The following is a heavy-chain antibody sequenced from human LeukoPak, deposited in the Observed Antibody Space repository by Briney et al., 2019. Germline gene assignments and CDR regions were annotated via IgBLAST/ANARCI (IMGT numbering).Heavy chain of an antibody. CDR2: ISYDGSDK. V-gene: IGHV3-30*03. Sequence: PGGSLRLSCAASGFTFSSYSMNWVRQAPGKGLEWVAVISYDGSDKYYTDSVKGRFTISRDNSKNTLDLQMNSLRVEDTAVYYCARGHGYPGVDYWGQGTLVTVSS. D-gene: IGHD5-18*01. CDR3: ARGHGYPGVDY. J-gene: IGHJ4*02. CDR1: GFTFSSYS.